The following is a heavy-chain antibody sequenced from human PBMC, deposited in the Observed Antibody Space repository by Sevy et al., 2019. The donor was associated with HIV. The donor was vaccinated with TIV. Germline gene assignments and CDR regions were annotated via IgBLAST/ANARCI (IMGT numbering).Heavy chain of an antibody. J-gene: IGHJ6*03. D-gene: IGHD4-17*01. CDR3: AKGRSPYGYYYMDV. Sequence: GGSLRLSCAASGFTFSSYGMHWVRQAPGKGLEWVAVITYDGSNKYYADSVKGRFTISRDNSKNTLYLQMNSLRAEDTAVYYCAKGRSPYGYYYMDVWGKGTMVTVSS. V-gene: IGHV3-30*18. CDR1: GFTFSSYG. CDR2: ITYDGSNK.